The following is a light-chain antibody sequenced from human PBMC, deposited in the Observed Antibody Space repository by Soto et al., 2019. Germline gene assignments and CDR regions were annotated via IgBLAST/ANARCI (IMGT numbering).Light chain of an antibody. CDR2: EVN. V-gene: IGLV2-8*01. CDR1: SSDVGGYDY. Sequence: QSVLTQPPSASGSPGQSVTISCTGTSSDVGGYDYVSWYQQHPGKAPKFMIYEVNKRPPGVPDRFSGSKSGNTASLTVSGLQAEDEADYYCCSYAGSNNPYVFGTGTKVTVL. J-gene: IGLJ1*01. CDR3: CSYAGSNNPYV.